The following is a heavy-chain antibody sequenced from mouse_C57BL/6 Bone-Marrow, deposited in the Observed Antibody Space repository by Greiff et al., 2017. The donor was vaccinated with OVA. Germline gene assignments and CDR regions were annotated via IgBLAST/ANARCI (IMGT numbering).Heavy chain of an antibody. CDR1: GYTFTSYW. V-gene: IGHV1-52*01. CDR3: ARVRGGNPYYFDY. Sequence: QVHVKQPGAELVRPGSSVKLSCKASGYTFTSYWMHWVKQRPIQGLEWIGNIDPSDSETHYNQKFKDKATLTVDKSSSTAYMQLSSLTSEDSAVYYGARVRGGNPYYFDYWGQGTTLTVSS. D-gene: IGHD2-1*01. J-gene: IGHJ2*01. CDR2: IDPSDSET.